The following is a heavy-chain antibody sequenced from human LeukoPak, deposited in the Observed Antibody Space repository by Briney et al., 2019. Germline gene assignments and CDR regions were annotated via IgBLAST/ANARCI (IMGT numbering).Heavy chain of an antibody. CDR1: GFTFSGYA. Sequence: GGSLSLSCAASGFTFSGYAMSWVHQAPGKGLEWVSAISGSGGSTYYADSVKGRFTISRDNSKNTLYLQMYSLRAEDTAVYYCAKCDVLLYFGWLFFDYWGQGTLVTVSS. D-gene: IGHD3-9*01. CDR3: AKCDVLLYFGWLFFDY. J-gene: IGHJ4*02. CDR2: ISGSGGST. V-gene: IGHV3-23*01.